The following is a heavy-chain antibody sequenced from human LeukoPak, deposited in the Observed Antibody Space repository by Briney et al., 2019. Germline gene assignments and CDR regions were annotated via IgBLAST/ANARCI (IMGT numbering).Heavy chain of an antibody. CDR2: ISGRGSST. Sequence: PGGSLRLSCVGSAFTFSLYAMTWVRQAPGKGLEWVSAISGRGSSTYYADSVKGRFTISRDNSKNTLYLQMNSLRAEDTAIYYCAKDGSSGIAAAADAFDVWGQGTMVTVSS. CDR1: AFTFSLYA. CDR3: AKDGSSGIAAAADAFDV. J-gene: IGHJ3*01. V-gene: IGHV3-23*01. D-gene: IGHD6-13*01.